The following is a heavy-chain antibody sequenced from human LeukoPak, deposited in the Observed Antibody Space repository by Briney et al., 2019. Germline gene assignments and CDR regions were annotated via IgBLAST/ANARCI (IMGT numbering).Heavy chain of an antibody. J-gene: IGHJ4*02. Sequence: SETLSLTCTVSGGSISSYYWSWIRQPAGKGLEWIGRIYTSGSTNYNPSLKSRVTMSVDTSKNQFSLKLSSVTAADTAVYYCAQDNPIEKVPGLGPGQWGQGTLVTVSS. CDR1: GGSISSYY. CDR2: IYTSGST. D-gene: IGHD2-2*01. V-gene: IGHV4-4*07. CDR3: AQDNPIEKVPGLGPGQ.